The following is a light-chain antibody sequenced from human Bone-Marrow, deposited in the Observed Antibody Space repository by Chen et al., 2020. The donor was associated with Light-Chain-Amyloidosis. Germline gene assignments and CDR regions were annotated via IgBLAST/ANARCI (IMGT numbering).Light chain of an antibody. CDR3: QQFNSYRFT. J-gene: IGKJ3*01. CDR2: AAS. Sequence: DIQFTQSPSFLSASVGDRVTITCRASQGISSYLAWYQQKPGKAPKLLIYAASTVQSGVPSRFSGSGSGTEFTLTISSLQPEDFATYYCQQFNSYRFTFGPGTKVDIK. V-gene: IGKV1-9*01. CDR1: QGISSY.